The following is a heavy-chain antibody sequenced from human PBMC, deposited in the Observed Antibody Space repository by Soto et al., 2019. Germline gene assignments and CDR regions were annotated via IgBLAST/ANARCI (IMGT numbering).Heavy chain of an antibody. V-gene: IGHV4-4*07. CDR3: ASIAVAGPYYYYGMDV. Sequence: SETLSLTCTVSGGSISSYYWSWIRQPAGKGLEWIGRIYTSGSTNYNPPLKSRVTMSVDTSKNQFSLKLSSVTAADTAVYYCASIAVAGPYYYYGMDVWGQGTTVTVSS. CDR2: IYTSGST. CDR1: GGSISSYY. J-gene: IGHJ6*02. D-gene: IGHD6-19*01.